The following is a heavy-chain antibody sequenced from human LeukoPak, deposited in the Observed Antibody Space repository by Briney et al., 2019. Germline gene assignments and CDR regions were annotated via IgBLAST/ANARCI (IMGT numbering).Heavy chain of an antibody. J-gene: IGHJ6*02. CDR2: ISSSSSYT. CDR1: GFTFSSYS. V-gene: IGHV3-21*01. Sequence: GGSLRLSCAASGFTFSSYSMNWVRQAPGKGLEWVSSISSSSSYTYYADSVKGRFTISRDNAKNSLYLQMNSLRAEDTAVYYCARPCSSSPEPYYYYYYGMDVWGQGTTVTVSS. CDR3: ARPCSSSPEPYYYYYYGMDV. D-gene: IGHD6-6*01.